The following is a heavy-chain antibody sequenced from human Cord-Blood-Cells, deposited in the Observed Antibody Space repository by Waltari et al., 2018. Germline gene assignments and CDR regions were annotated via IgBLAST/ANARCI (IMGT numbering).Heavy chain of an antibody. CDR2: INAGNGNT. Sequence: QVQLVQSGAEVKKPGASVQVSCKASGYTFISSAMHWVRQAPGQRLEWMGWINAGNGNTKYSQKFQGRVTITRDTSASTAYMELSSLRSEDTAVYYCARGALYWYFDLWGRGTLVTVSS. CDR1: GYTFISSA. CDR3: ARGALYWYFDL. J-gene: IGHJ2*01. V-gene: IGHV1-3*01.